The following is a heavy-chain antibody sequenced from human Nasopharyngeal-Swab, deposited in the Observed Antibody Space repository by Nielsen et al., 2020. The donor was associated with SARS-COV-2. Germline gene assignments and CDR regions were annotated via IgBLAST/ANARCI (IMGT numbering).Heavy chain of an antibody. V-gene: IGHV3-48*02. CDR3: AREGGYRYGYRLYYYYGMDV. J-gene: IGHJ6*02. D-gene: IGHD5-18*01. CDR2: ISSSSSTI. Sequence: VRQMPGKGLKWVSYISSSSSTIYYADSVKGRFTISRDNAKNSLYLQMNSLRDEDSAVYYCAREGGYRYGYRLYYYYGMDVWGQGTTVTVSS.